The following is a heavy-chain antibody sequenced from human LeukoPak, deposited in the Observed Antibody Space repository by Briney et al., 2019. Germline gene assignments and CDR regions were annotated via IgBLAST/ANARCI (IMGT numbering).Heavy chain of an antibody. CDR2: ISGDGGST. CDR3: VKYKRGVLWFGELVFDY. V-gene: IGHV3-43*02. J-gene: IGHJ4*02. D-gene: IGHD3-10*01. CDR1: VFTLDDYA. Sequence: GGPLRLSCAPSVFTLDDYAMHWVRQAPGKGLEWVSLISGDGGSTYYADSVKGRFTISRDNSKNSLYLQMNSLRTEDTALYYCVKYKRGVLWFGELVFDYWGQGTLVTVSS.